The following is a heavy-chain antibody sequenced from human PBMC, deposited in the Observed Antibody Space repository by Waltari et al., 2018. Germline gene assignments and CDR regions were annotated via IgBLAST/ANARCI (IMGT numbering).Heavy chain of an antibody. CDR1: GFTFSSYA. CDR2: ISGSGGST. CDR3: AKYPVKTGYSYVTY. D-gene: IGHD5-18*01. V-gene: IGHV3-23*01. J-gene: IGHJ4*02. Sequence: EVQLLESGGGLVQPGGSLRRACAASGFTFSSYAMSWVRQAPGKGLEWVSRISGSGGSTYYADSVKGRFSISRDNSKNTLYLQMNSLRAEDTAVFYCAKYPVKTGYSYVTYWGQGTLVTVSS.